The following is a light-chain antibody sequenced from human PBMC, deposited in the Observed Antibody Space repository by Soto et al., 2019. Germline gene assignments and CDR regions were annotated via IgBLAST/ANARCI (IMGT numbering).Light chain of an antibody. V-gene: IGKV3-20*01. Sequence: EIVLTQSPGTLSLSPGERATLSCRASQSVSSSYLAWYQQKSGQAPRLLIYGASSRATGIPDRFSGSASGTEFTLTISRLEPEDFAVYFCQQYGSSPWTFGQGTKVEIK. CDR2: GAS. CDR1: QSVSSSY. CDR3: QQYGSSPWT. J-gene: IGKJ1*01.